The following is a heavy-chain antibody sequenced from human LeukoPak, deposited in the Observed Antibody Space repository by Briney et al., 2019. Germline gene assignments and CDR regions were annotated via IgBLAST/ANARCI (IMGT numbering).Heavy chain of an antibody. CDR1: GFTFSSYW. J-gene: IGHJ2*01. V-gene: IGHV3-11*01. Sequence: GGSLRLSCAASGFTFSSYWMSWIRQAPGKGLEWVSYISSSGSTIYYADSVKGRFTISRDNAKNSLYLQMNSLRAEDTAVYYCARVDTAMVTFWGYDWYFDLWGRGTLVTVSS. D-gene: IGHD5-18*01. CDR3: ARVDTAMVTFWGYDWYFDL. CDR2: ISSSGSTI.